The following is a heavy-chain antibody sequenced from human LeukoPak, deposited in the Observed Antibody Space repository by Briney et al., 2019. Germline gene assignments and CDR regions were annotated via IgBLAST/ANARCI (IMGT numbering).Heavy chain of an antibody. V-gene: IGHV4-34*01. J-gene: IGHJ4*02. D-gene: IGHD6-13*01. CDR2: INHSGST. CDR1: GGSFSGYY. CDR3: ARVGRAAAGPSARYSAFRY. Sequence: SETLSLTCAVYGGSFSGYYWSWIRQPPGKGLEWIGEINHSGSTNYNPSLKSRVTISVDTSKNQFSLKLSSVTAAATAVYYCARVGRAAAGPSARYSAFRYWGQGTLVTVSS.